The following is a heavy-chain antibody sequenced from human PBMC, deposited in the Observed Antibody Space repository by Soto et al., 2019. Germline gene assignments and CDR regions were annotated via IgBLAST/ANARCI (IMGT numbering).Heavy chain of an antibody. CDR3: AKSTAMVSSRIDY. CDR1: GFTFSSYG. CDR2: ITYDGTIK. D-gene: IGHD5-18*01. Sequence: LRLSCAASGFTFSSYGIHWVRQAPGKGLEWVAVITYDGTIKYYADSVKGRVTISRDNSKNTLYLQMNSLRAEDTAVYDCAKSTAMVSSRIDYWGQGTLVTVSS. V-gene: IGHV3-30*18. J-gene: IGHJ4*02.